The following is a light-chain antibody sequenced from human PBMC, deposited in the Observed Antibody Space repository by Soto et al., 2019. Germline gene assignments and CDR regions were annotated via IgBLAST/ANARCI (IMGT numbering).Light chain of an antibody. Sequence: EIVMTQSPATLSVSPGERATLSCRSSQSFSIKLAWYQQKPGQAPRLLIYDTSTRATGIPARFSGSGSGTEFTLTISSLQSEDFAVYYCQQRSNWPSITFGQGTRLEI. CDR3: QQRSNWPSIT. J-gene: IGKJ5*01. CDR2: DTS. V-gene: IGKV3-15*01. CDR1: QSFSIK.